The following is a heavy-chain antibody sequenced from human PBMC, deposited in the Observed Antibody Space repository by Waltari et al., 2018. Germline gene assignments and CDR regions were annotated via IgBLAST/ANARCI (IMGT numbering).Heavy chain of an antibody. V-gene: IGHV3-74*01. CDR3: VREGHDYYNEGDAFDI. CDR1: GFSISRYW. Sequence: EVQLVESGGGLVQSGGSLRLSCAASGFSISRYWMHWVRQAPGKGLVWGSHITTDVTSTNYADSVKVRFTISRDSAKNTRYLQRNSLRAEDTALYYCVREGHDYYNEGDAFDIWGHGTMVTVSS. D-gene: IGHD2-21*02. J-gene: IGHJ3*02. CDR2: ITTDVTST.